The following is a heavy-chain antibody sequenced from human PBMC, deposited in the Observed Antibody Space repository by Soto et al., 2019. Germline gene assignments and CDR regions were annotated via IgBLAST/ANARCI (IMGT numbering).Heavy chain of an antibody. Sequence: PSESLSLTCSLSGDSIRSYYWTWIRQPPGKGLQWIGYVFHTGNTNYNPSLKSRVTISEDASKNQVSLRLTSVTAADTAVYFCAREQYCWKIWGQGTLVTVSS. D-gene: IGHD1-1*01. CDR1: GDSIRSYY. V-gene: IGHV4-59*01. CDR2: VFHTGNT. J-gene: IGHJ4*02. CDR3: AREQYCWKI.